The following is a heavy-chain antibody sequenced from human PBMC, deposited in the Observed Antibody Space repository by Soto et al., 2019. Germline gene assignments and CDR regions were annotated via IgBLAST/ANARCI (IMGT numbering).Heavy chain of an antibody. D-gene: IGHD6-13*01. Sequence: GGSLRLSCAVSGFTFSSSWMHWVRKAPGKGPVWVSLINSDGSNTNYADSVKGRFTISRDNAKNTLYLQMDSLRAEDTAVYYCVRGYSTNWHNWFDPWGQGTLVTVSS. CDR1: GFTFSSSW. CDR2: INSDGSNT. J-gene: IGHJ5*02. CDR3: VRGYSTNWHNWFDP. V-gene: IGHV3-74*01.